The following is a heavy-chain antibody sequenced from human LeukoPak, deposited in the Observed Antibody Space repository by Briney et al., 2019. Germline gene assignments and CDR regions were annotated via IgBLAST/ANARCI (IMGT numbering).Heavy chain of an antibody. V-gene: IGHV4-4*07. D-gene: IGHD1-1*01. Sequence: KPSETLSLTCTVSGASLNTYYWTWIRQPAGKGLEWIGRLSTDGSTTYNPSLKSRITMSVDTSKNQFSLKLNSVTAADTAVYYCARGSSANWNIFAFWGQGSLVTVSS. CDR2: LSTDGST. CDR3: ARGSSANWNIFAF. J-gene: IGHJ4*02. CDR1: GASLNTYY.